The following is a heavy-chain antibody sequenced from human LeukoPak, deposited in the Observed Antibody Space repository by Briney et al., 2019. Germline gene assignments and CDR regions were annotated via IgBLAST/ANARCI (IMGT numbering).Heavy chain of an antibody. V-gene: IGHV1-46*01. CDR2: ISPSGGST. J-gene: IGHJ3*02. Sequence: ASVKVSCKAFGYTFTSNYMHWVRQAPGQGPEWMGVISPSGGSTTYAQKFQGRVTMTRDMSTSTVYMELSSLRSEDTAVYYCARARRAFDIWGQGTMVTVSS. CDR1: GYTFTSNY. CDR3: ARARRAFDI.